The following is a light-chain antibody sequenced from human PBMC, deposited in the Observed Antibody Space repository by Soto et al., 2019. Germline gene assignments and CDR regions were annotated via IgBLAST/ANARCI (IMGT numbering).Light chain of an antibody. J-gene: IGKJ5*01. V-gene: IGKV3D-20*02. CDR3: QQRSNWPPFT. Sequence: EIVLTQSPGTLSLSPGERASLSCRASQAVGGTYLAWYQHKPGQAPRLLIYGASNRAAGIPDRFGGSGSGTDFTLTISSLEPEDFAVYYCQQRSNWPPFTFGQGTRLEIK. CDR2: GAS. CDR1: QAVGGTY.